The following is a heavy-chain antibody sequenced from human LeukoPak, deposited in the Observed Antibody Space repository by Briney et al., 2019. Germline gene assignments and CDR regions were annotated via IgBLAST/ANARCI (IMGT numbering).Heavy chain of an antibody. CDR2: IYSGGPT. CDR3: ARGWVVATGGFDM. D-gene: IGHD2-8*02. V-gene: IGHV3-53*01. CDR1: GFTVSLYY. J-gene: IGHJ3*02. Sequence: PGGSLRLSCAASGFTVSLYYMTWDRQAPGKGLEWVSVIYSGGPTYYADSVKGRFTISRDNSKNTVYLQMNSLRGEDTAVYFCARGWVVATGGFDMWGQGTMVTVSS.